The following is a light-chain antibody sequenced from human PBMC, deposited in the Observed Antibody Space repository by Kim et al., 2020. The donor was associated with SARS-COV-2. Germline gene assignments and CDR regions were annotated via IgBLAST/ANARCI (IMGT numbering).Light chain of an antibody. CDR1: QSISNL. J-gene: IGKJ1*01. V-gene: IGKV1-5*01. CDR3: QQYNSYPWT. Sequence: GDRVTITCRASQSISNLLAGYQQKPGKAPKLLIYDASCLQSGVPSRFSGSGSGTEFTITISSMQPADFATYYCQQYNSYPWTFGLGTKVEIK. CDR2: DAS.